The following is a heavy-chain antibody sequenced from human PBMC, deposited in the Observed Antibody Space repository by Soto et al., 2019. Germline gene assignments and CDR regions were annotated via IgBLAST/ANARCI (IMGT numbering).Heavy chain of an antibody. Sequence: QMQLVQSGAEVKEPGASVKVSCKASGYTFTRHYIHWGRQAPGQGLEWMGIINSSGGHTYYAQKFQGRVALISDTSTSTVYMELSSRRSEDTAVYYCARDLLAAGSDALDIWGQGTMVTVSS. J-gene: IGHJ3*02. CDR2: INSSGGHT. V-gene: IGHV1-46*01. D-gene: IGHD6-13*01. CDR1: GYTFTRHY. CDR3: ARDLLAAGSDALDI.